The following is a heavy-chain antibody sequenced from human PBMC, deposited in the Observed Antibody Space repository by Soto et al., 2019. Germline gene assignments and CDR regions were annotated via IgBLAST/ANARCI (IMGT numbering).Heavy chain of an antibody. V-gene: IGHV3-30-3*01. CDR2: ISYDGSNK. CDR1: GFTFSSYA. J-gene: IGHJ6*02. D-gene: IGHD6-13*01. CDR3: ARGLGYRSSWLKYYHYSGMDV. Sequence: QVQLVESGGGVVQPGRSLRLSCAASGFTFSSYAMHWVRQAPGKGLEWVAVISYDGSNKYYADSVKGRFTISRDNSKNKMYLQMNSMRAEETAVYYCARGLGYRSSWLKYYHYSGMDVWGQGTTVTVSS.